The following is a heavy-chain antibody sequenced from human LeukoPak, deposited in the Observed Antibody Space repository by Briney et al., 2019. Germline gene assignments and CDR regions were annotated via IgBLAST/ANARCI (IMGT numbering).Heavy chain of an antibody. Sequence: PGGSLRLSCAASGFTFSSYDMNWVRQAPGKGLEWVSYISSSGSTIYYADSVKGRFTISRDNAKNSLYLQMNSLRAEDTAVYYCARDRCSGGSCGIDYWGQGTLVTVSS. CDR2: ISSSGSTI. J-gene: IGHJ4*02. CDR1: GFTFSSYD. V-gene: IGHV3-48*03. CDR3: ARDRCSGGSCGIDY. D-gene: IGHD2-15*01.